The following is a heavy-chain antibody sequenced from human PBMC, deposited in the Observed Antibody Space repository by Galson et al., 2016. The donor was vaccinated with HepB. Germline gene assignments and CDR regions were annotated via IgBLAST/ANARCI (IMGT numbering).Heavy chain of an antibody. V-gene: IGHV3-53*01. CDR2: IYRGGNT. CDR1: GXXVSXXX. J-gene: IGHJ3*02. CDR3: ATVGGYXYGRRNDGFDI. Sequence: SLRLXCAIFGXXVSXXXMTXXXLVXXKGLEXVSXIYRGGNTYYADYVKGRFTGWRDDSKKKVDLQMNYLTAADTAVYYCATVGGYXYGRRNDGFDIWGHGXXVT. D-gene: IGHD5-18*01.